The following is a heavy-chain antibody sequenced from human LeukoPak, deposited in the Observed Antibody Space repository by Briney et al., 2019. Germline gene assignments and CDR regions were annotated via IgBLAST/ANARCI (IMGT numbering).Heavy chain of an antibody. CDR3: ARSRYCSSTSCYRRNYYFDY. J-gene: IGHJ4*02. D-gene: IGHD2-2*01. CDR1: GGTFSSYA. V-gene: IGHV1-69*01. Sequence: SVKVSCKASGGTFSSYAISWVRQAPGQGLEWMGGIIPIFGTANYAQKFQGRVAITADESTSTAYMELSSLRSEDTAVYYCARSRYCSSTSCYRRNYYFDYWGQGTLVTVSS. CDR2: IIPIFGTA.